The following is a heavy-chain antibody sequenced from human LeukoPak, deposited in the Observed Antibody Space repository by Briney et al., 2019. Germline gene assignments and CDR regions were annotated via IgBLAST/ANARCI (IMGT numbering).Heavy chain of an antibody. J-gene: IGHJ6*02. D-gene: IGHD2-2*01. CDR2: ISRSGSSL. CDR3: AREVVVVPDYYYYGLDV. V-gene: IGHV3-11*01. Sequence: GGSLRLSCVASGSTFSDYYMTWIRQAPGKGLEYVSHISRSGSSLYYGDSVTGRFTISRDNAKNSLYLQMNSLRVEDTAVYYCAREVVVVPDYYYYGLDVWGQGTTVTVSS. CDR1: GSTFSDYY.